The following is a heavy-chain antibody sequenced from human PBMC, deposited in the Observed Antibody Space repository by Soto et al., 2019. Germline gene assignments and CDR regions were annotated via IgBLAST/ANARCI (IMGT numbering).Heavy chain of an antibody. CDR1: GFTFSNAR. J-gene: IGHJ5*02. CDR2: IKSKTDGGTT. V-gene: IGHV3-15*07. CDR3: TTNKASGSWFRVAWFHP. D-gene: IGHD6-13*01. Sequence: GGSLRLSCAASGFTFSNARMNWVRQAPGKGLEWVGRIKSKTDGGTTDYAAPVKGRFTISRHDSKNTLYLQMNSLKTEDTAVYYCTTNKASGSWFRVAWFHPWGQRTLVTVSS.